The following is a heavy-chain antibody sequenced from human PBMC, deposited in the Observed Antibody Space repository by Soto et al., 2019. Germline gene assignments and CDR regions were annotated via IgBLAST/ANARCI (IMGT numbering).Heavy chain of an antibody. Sequence: TLSLTCTVSGGSISSGGYYWSWIRQHPGKGLEWIGYIYYSGSTYYNPSLKSRVTISVDTSKNQFSLKLSSVTAADTAVYYCARARGLYACWSVDLYYYYGMDVWGQGTTVTVSS. D-gene: IGHD3-3*01. CDR2: IYYSGST. CDR1: GGSISSGGYY. J-gene: IGHJ6*02. CDR3: ARARGLYACWSVDLYYYYGMDV. V-gene: IGHV4-31*03.